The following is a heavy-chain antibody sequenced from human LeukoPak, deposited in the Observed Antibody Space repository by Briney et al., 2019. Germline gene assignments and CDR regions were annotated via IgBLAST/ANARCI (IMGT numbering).Heavy chain of an antibody. Sequence: PGGSLRLSCAASGFTFTNAWMNWVRQAPGKGLEWVGRIKSKTDGGTTDYAAPVKGRFPISRDDSKNTLYLQMNSLKTEDTAVYYCTTVLYIYDILSGCLGYWGQGTLVTVSS. D-gene: IGHD3-9*01. V-gene: IGHV3-15*07. CDR2: IKSKTDGGTT. CDR1: GFTFTNAW. CDR3: TTVLYIYDILSGCLGY. J-gene: IGHJ4*02.